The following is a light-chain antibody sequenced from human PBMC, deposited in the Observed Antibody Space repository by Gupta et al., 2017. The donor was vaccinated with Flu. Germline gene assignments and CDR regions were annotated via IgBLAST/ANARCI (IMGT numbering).Light chain of an antibody. J-gene: IGLJ3*02. Sequence: QPVLPPAPSFAASPAATVTLTCGFDSGSVSTRYHPTWYQQKPGQAPLMFIYDASTRSSGVPERFSGSILGNTAALTIRGAQAEDEADYYCVVWMSHGIAMFGGGTKLTVL. CDR2: DAS. CDR1: SGSVSTRYH. CDR3: VVWMSHGIAM. V-gene: IGLV8-61*01.